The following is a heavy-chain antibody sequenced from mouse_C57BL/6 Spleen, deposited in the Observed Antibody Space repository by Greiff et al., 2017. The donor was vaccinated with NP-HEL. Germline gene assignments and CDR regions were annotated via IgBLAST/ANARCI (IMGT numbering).Heavy chain of an antibody. CDR2: IDPADGDT. Sequence: EVHLQQPGAELVRPGASVKLSCTASGFNINDDYMHWVKQRPDQGLEWIGWIDPADGDTDYASKFKGKATLTADTSSNTAYLQLSSLTSEAPAVYYCTSDSGFAYGGWGKGALVTV. CDR1: GFNINDDY. CDR3: TSDSGFAYGG. V-gene: IGHV14-4*01. D-gene: IGHD1-1*01. J-gene: IGHJ3*01.